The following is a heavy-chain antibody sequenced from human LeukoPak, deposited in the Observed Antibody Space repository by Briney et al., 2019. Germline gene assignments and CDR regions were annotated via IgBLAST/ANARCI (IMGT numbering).Heavy chain of an antibody. CDR3: ARTVGATAPYDY. J-gene: IGHJ4*02. Sequence: GGSLRLSCAASGFTFSNAWMNWVRQAPGKGLEWVSIIYSGGSTYYADSVKGRFTMSRDNSKNTLYLQMNSLRAEDTAVYYCARTVGATAPYDYWGQGTLVTVSS. D-gene: IGHD1-26*01. CDR2: IYSGGST. CDR1: GFTFSNAW. V-gene: IGHV3-53*01.